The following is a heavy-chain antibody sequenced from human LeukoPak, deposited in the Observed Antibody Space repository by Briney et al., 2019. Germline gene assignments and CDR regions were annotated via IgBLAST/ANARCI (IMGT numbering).Heavy chain of an antibody. CDR2: ISGSGDNT. J-gene: IGHJ4*02. D-gene: IGHD3-22*01. Sequence: GSLRLSCAASGLTFSSYAMSWVRQAPGKGLEWVSGISGSGDNTYYADSVKGRFTISRDNSKNTLYVQVNSLGTEDTAAYYCAKGSYYDSSGSFYFDYWGQGTLVTVSS. CDR3: AKGSYYDSSGSFYFDY. CDR1: GLTFSSYA. V-gene: IGHV3-23*01.